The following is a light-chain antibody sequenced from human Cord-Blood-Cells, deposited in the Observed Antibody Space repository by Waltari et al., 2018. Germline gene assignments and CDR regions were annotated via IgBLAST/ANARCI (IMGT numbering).Light chain of an antibody. CDR2: DVS. V-gene: IGLV2-14*01. CDR1: SSDVGGYNY. J-gene: IGLJ3*02. Sequence: QSALTQPASVSGSPGQSITTSCTGTSSDVGGYNYVSWDQQHPGKAPKLMVYDVSNRPSGVSNRFSGSKSGNTASLTSSGLQAEDEADYYCSSYTSSSTWVFGGGTKLTVL. CDR3: SSYTSSSTWV.